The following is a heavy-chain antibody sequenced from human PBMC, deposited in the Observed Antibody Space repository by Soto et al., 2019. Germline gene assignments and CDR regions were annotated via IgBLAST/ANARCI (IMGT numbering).Heavy chain of an antibody. J-gene: IGHJ6*02. CDR3: ARGYSYGNNFYYFYGMEV. V-gene: IGHV1-69*01. CDR1: GGTFSSYA. Sequence: QVQLVQSGAEVKQPGSSVKVSCKASGGTFSSYAISWVRQAPEQGLEWMGGIIPMFGTANHTQKFQGRVTITGVESTTTAYMELSSLRSEDTAIYYSARGYSYGNNFYYFYGMEVWGQGTTVTVSS. CDR2: IIPMFGTA. D-gene: IGHD5-18*01.